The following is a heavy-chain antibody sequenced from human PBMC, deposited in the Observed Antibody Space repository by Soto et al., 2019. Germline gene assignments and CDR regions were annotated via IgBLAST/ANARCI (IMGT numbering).Heavy chain of an antibody. Sequence: SETLSLTCAVYGGSFSGYYWSWIRQPPGKGLEWIGEINHSGSTNYNPSLKSRVTISVDTSKNQFSLKLSSVTAADTAVYYCARGNTLGGYDSSGAFDIWGQGTMVTVSS. D-gene: IGHD5-12*01. CDR1: GGSFSGYY. J-gene: IGHJ3*02. CDR2: INHSGST. CDR3: ARGNTLGGYDSSGAFDI. V-gene: IGHV4-34*01.